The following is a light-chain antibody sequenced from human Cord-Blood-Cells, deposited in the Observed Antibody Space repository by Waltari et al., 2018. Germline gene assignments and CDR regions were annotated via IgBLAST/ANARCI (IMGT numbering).Light chain of an antibody. J-gene: IGLJ2*01. CDR2: RNK. CDR1: SSNIGSNY. CDR3: AAWDDSLSGVV. Sequence: QSVLTQPPSASGTPGQRVTISCSGSSSNIGSNYVYWYQQLPGTAPKLLIYRNKQRPSGVPDRFSGSKSGTSASLASSGLRSEDEAEYYCAAWDDSLSGVVFGGGTKLTVL. V-gene: IGLV1-47*01.